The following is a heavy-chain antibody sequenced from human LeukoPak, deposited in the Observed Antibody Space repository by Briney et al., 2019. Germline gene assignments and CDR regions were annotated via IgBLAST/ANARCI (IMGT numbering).Heavy chain of an antibody. CDR3: ARGPRNDP. D-gene: IGHD1-14*01. J-gene: IGHJ5*02. CDR1: GYPFTTYE. CDR2: LHPDTGYA. V-gene: IGHV1-8*01. Sequence: ASVKVSCKTSGYPFTTYEINWVRQAAGQGLEWMGWLHPDTGYADYAQKFQGRVTMTSDTSISTAYMELSSLRSDDTAVYFCARGPRNDPWGQGTPVTVSS.